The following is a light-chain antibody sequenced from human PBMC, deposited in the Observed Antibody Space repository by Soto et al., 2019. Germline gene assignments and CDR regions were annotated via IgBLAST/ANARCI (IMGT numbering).Light chain of an antibody. CDR1: QSVSID. CDR2: GAS. Sequence: EIVMTQSPDTLSVSPGERATLSCRASQSVSIDLAWYQQTPGQAPRLLIYGASSRATGIPDRFSGSGSGTDFTLTISRLEPEDFAVYYCQQYGSSPRTFGQGTKVDIK. V-gene: IGKV3-20*01. J-gene: IGKJ1*01. CDR3: QQYGSSPRT.